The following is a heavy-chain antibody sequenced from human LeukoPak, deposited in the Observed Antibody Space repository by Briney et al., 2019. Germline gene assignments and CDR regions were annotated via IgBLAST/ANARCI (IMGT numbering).Heavy chain of an antibody. CDR2: INPNSGGK. CDR3: ARGDGSEGNYRY. Sequence: GASVKVSCKASGYTFTGYYMHWVRQAPGQGLEWMGWINPNSGGKNYAQKFQGRATMPRDTSISTAYMELSRLRSDDTAVYYCARGDGSEGNYRYWGQGNLVTVSS. CDR1: GYTFTGYY. J-gene: IGHJ4*02. D-gene: IGHD3-10*01. V-gene: IGHV1-2*02.